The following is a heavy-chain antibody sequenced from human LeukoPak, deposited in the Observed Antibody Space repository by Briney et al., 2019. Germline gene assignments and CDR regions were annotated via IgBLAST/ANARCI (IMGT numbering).Heavy chain of an antibody. CDR1: RGSISSYY. J-gene: IGHJ4*02. Sequence: SETLSLTCTVSRGSISSYYWSWIRQPPGKGLEWIGYIYYSGTTNYNPSLKSRVTISVDTSKNQFSLKLSSVTAADTAVYYCARQGGYCSGGSCYSKYYFDYWGQGTLVTVSS. D-gene: IGHD2-15*01. CDR3: ARQGGYCSGGSCYSKYYFDY. CDR2: IYYSGTT. V-gene: IGHV4-59*08.